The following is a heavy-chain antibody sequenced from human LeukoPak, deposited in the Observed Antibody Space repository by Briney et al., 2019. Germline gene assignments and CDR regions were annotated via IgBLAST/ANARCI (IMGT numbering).Heavy chain of an antibody. D-gene: IGHD2-2*01. CDR2: IYTSGST. CDR3: AREVVVVPAARKNAFDI. V-gene: IGHV4-4*07. CDR1: GGSISGYY. J-gene: IGHJ3*02. Sequence: SETLSLTCTVSGGSISGYYWSWIRQPAGKGLEWIGRIYTSGSTNYNSSLKSRVTMSVDTSKNQFSLKLSSVTAADTAVYYCAREVVVVPAARKNAFDIWGQGTMVTVSS.